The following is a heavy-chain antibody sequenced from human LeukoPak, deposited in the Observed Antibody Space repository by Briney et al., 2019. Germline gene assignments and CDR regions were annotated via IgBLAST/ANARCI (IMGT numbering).Heavy chain of an antibody. CDR3: AKEVGDSPDY. J-gene: IGHJ4*02. Sequence: GGSLRLSCAASGFSFSSYAMSWVRQAPGKGLEWVSAISGSGGNTYYADSVKGRFTISRDNSKNTLYLQMNSLGVEDTAVYYCAKEVGDSPDYWGQGTLVTVSS. D-gene: IGHD3-16*01. CDR2: ISGSGGNT. V-gene: IGHV3-23*01. CDR1: GFSFSSYA.